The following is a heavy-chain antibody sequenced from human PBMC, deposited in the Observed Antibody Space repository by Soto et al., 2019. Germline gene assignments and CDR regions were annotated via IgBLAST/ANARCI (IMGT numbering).Heavy chain of an antibody. V-gene: IGHV1-69*13. Sequence: SVKVSCKASGYTFTSYYMHWVRQAPGQGLEWMGIIIPIFGTANYAQKFQGRVTITADESTSTAYMELSSLRSEDTAVYYCARDDSSSFQNYYYYGMDVWGQGTTVTVSS. CDR1: GYTFTSYY. CDR2: IIPIFGTA. D-gene: IGHD6-6*01. CDR3: ARDDSSSFQNYYYYGMDV. J-gene: IGHJ6*02.